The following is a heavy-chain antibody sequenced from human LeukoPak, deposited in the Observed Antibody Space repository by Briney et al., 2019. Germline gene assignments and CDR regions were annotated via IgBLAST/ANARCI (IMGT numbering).Heavy chain of an antibody. CDR1: GFTFSSYA. Sequence: PGGSLRLSCAASGFTFSSYAMSWVRQAAGKGLEWVSAISGSGGNTYYTDSVKGRFTISRDNSNNALYLQMNSLRAEDTAVYYCTKEAGQSYGRTWGQGTLVTVSS. CDR3: TKEAGQSYGRT. CDR2: ISGSGGNT. D-gene: IGHD4-23*01. J-gene: IGHJ4*02. V-gene: IGHV3-23*01.